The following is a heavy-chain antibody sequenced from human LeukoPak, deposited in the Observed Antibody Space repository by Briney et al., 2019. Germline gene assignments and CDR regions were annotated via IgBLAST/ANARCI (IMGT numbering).Heavy chain of an antibody. V-gene: IGHV1-69*13. J-gene: IGHJ6*04. D-gene: IGHD6-13*01. Sequence: SVKVSCKASGGTFSSYAISWVRQAPGQGLEWMGGIIPIFGTADYAQKFQGRVTITADESTSTAYMELSSLRSEDTAVYYCARSRIAAAGTPYYYGMDVWGKGTTVTVSS. CDR2: IIPIFGTA. CDR3: ARSRIAAAGTPYYYGMDV. CDR1: GGTFSSYA.